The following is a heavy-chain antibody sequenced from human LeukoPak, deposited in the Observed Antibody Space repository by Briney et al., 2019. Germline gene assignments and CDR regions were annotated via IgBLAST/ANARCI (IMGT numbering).Heavy chain of an antibody. CDR1: GFTLSIYT. V-gene: IGHV3-23*01. J-gene: IGHJ4*02. CDR3: AVPQWELLN. CDR2: ISAGGGSAGSGTT. D-gene: IGHD1-26*01. Sequence: GGSLRLSCAASGFTLSIYTMSWVRQAPGKGLEWVSAISAGGGSAGSGTTYYADSVKGRFTISRDNSKNTLYLQMNSLRADDTAVYFCAVPQWELLNWGQGTLVTVSS.